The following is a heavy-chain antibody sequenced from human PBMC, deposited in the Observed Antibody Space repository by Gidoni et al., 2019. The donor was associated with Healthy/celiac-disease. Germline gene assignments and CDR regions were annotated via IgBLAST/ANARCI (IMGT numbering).Heavy chain of an antibody. J-gene: IGHJ6*02. Sequence: EVQLLESGGGLVQPGGSLRLSCAASGFTFSSYAMSWVRQAPGKGLGWVSAISGSGGSTYYADSVKGRFTISRDNSKNTLYLQMNSLRAEDAAVYYCAKYGRDYYDRSGYYYYGMDVWGQGTTVTVSS. D-gene: IGHD3-22*01. CDR2: ISGSGGST. CDR3: AKYGRDYYDRSGYYYYGMDV. V-gene: IGHV3-23*01. CDR1: GFTFSSYA.